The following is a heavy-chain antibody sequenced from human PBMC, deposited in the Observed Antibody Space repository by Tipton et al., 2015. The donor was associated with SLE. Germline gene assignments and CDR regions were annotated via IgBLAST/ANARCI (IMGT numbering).Heavy chain of an antibody. Sequence: TLSLTCTVSGGSISSSSYYWGWIRQPPGKGLEWIGSIYYRGSTYYNPSLKSRVTISVDTSKNQFSLKLSSVTAADTAVYYCARVRGMGSSGYGFDYWGQGTLVTVSS. V-gene: IGHV4-39*07. J-gene: IGHJ4*02. D-gene: IGHD3-22*01. CDR1: GGSISSSSYY. CDR2: IYYRGST. CDR3: ARVRGMGSSGYGFDY.